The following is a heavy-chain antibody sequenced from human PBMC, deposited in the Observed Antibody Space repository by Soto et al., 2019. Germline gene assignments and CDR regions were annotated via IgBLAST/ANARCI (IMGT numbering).Heavy chain of an antibody. CDR1: GGSISSYY. CDR3: ARHEWFGDYPAGYFDY. CDR2: IYYSGST. Sequence: PSETMCLTCTVAGGSISSYYWSWIRQKPGKGLEWIGYIYYSGSTNYNPSLKSRVTISVDTSKNQFSLKLSSVTAADTAVYYCARHEWFGDYPAGYFDYWGQGTLVTVSS. J-gene: IGHJ4*02. D-gene: IGHD3-10*01. V-gene: IGHV4-59*08.